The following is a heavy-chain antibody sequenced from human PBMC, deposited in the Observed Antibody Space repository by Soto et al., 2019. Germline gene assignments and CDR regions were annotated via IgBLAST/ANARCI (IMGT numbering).Heavy chain of an antibody. CDR2: INASNGNT. J-gene: IGHJ6*02. CDR3: ARDSSGSYFDWLYNPYYYYGMDV. D-gene: IGHD3-9*01. Sequence: ASVKVSCKASGYTFTGYYMHWVRQAPGQGLEWMGWINASNGNTKYSQKFQGRVTMTRDTSASTAYMELSSLRSEDTAVYYCARDSSGSYFDWLYNPYYYYGMDVWGQGTTVTVSS. CDR1: GYTFTGYY. V-gene: IGHV1-2*02.